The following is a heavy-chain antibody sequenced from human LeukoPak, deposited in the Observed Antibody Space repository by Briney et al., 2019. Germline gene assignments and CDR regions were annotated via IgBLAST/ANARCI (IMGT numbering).Heavy chain of an antibody. CDR1: GGSVSSSTYY. J-gene: IGHJ5*02. CDR2: ISYSGTN. V-gene: IGHV4-39*01. Sequence: PSQILSLTCTVAGGSVSSSTYYWGWIRQPPGKGLEWIGSISYSGTNYNNPALKSRGSISIDTSKNQLSVKLPSVSAADTAMYYCARLGTLRSWGQGTLVTVSS. CDR3: ARLGTLRS. D-gene: IGHD7-27*01.